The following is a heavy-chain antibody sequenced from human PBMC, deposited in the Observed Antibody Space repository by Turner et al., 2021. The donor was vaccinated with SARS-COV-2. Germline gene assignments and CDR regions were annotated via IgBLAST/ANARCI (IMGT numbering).Heavy chain of an antibody. CDR3: AKGSGYRYDLGFDY. J-gene: IGHJ4*02. V-gene: IGHV3-9*01. D-gene: IGHD5-18*01. CDR1: GFTFDDYA. CDR2: ISWDSSSI. Sequence: EVQLVESGGGLVQPGRSLRLSCAASGFTFDDYAMNWVRQAPGKGLEWVSGISWDSSSIGYADSVKGRFTISRDNAKNSLYLQMNSLRAEDTAVYYCAKGSGYRYDLGFDYWGQGTLVTVSS.